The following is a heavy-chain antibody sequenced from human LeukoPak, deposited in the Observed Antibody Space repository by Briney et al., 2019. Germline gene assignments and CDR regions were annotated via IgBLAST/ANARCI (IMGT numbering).Heavy chain of an antibody. D-gene: IGHD2-2*01. CDR3: AKNSCSTTNCPSDF. V-gene: IGHV3-23*01. Sequence: PGGSLRLSCAASGFTFSNYAMNWVRQAPGKGLEWVSAISGSGGGTYYADSVKGRFTISRDNSKNTLYLQMNSLRAEDTALYYCAKNSCSTTNCPSDFWGQGTLVTVSS. J-gene: IGHJ4*02. CDR2: ISGSGGGT. CDR1: GFTFSNYA.